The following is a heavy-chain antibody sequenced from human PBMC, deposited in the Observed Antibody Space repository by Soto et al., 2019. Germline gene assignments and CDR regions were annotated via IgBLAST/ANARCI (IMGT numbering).Heavy chain of an antibody. CDR1: GFTFSSYA. J-gene: IGHJ4*02. Sequence: EVQLLESGGGLVQPGGSLRLSCAASGFTFSSYAMSWVRQAPGKGLAWVSAIGGSGGSTYYADSVKGRFTISRDNSKNPLYPQMTRPRAEDTDVYYCARRSSGWYFDYWGQGTLVTVSS. CDR2: IGGSGGST. V-gene: IGHV3-23*01. CDR3: ARRSSGWYFDY. D-gene: IGHD6-19*01.